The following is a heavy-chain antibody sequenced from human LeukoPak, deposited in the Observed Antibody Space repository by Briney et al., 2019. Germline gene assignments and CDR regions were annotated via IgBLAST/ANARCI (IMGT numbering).Heavy chain of an antibody. J-gene: IGHJ3*02. CDR1: GFTFSAYT. Sequence: PGASLGLSCAASGFTFSAYTMHWVRQAPGKGLEWVSVISSGGSTKYYADSVKGRFTISRDNSKNTLYLQMNSLGAEDTAVYYCVKEGIPGEAVAGTSAFDIWGQGTMGTDSS. CDR3: VKEGIPGEAVAGTSAFDI. D-gene: IGHD6-19*01. CDR2: ISSGGSTK. V-gene: IGHV3-30-3*01.